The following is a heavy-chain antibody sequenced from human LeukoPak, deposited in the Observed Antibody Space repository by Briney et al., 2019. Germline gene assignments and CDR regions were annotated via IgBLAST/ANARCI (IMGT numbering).Heavy chain of an antibody. D-gene: IGHD3-3*01. CDR1: GFFFSNYG. CDR2: INLDGNGR. J-gene: IGHJ3*02. CDR3: ARDTDDFQGLDI. V-gene: IGHV3-7*01. Sequence: QPGGSLRLSCAASGFFFSNYGMSWVRQAQGKGLEWVANINLDGNGRFYVDSVKGRFTISRDNNKKSVYLQMNSLRAEDTAVYYCARDTDDFQGLDIWGQRTRVTVSS.